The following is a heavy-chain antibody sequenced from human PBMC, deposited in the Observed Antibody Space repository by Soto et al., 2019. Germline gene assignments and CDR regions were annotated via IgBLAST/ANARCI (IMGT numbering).Heavy chain of an antibody. CDR3: ARVYYDILTGYYRSWFHP. Sequence: GXSVKVSCKTSGYNFSSYGITWVRQAPGQGLEWMGWINTHNGNKNYAQKLQGRVTMTTDTSTSTAYMELRSLRFDDTAVYYCARVYYDILTGYYRSWFHPWGQGTLVTVSS. V-gene: IGHV1-18*01. CDR1: GYNFSSYG. CDR2: INTHNGNK. J-gene: IGHJ5*02. D-gene: IGHD3-9*01.